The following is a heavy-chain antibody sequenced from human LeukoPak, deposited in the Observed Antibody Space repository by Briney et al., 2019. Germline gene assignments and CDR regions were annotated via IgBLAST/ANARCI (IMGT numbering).Heavy chain of an antibody. V-gene: IGHV1-8*01. Sequence: ASVKVSCKASGYTFTSYDINWVRQATGQGLEWMGWMNPNSGNTGYAQKFQGRVTMTRKTSISTAYMELNSLRSEDTAVYYCARGRRVGATISVYWGQGTLVTVSS. CDR3: ARGRRVGATISVY. CDR1: GYTFTSYD. CDR2: MNPNSGNT. J-gene: IGHJ4*02. D-gene: IGHD1-26*01.